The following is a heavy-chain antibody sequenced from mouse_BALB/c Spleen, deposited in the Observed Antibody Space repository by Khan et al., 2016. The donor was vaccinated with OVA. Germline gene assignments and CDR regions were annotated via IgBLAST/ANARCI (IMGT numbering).Heavy chain of an antibody. D-gene: IGHD2-1*01. CDR1: GFNITDYY. CDR2: IDPENGHT. Sequence: EVQLQQSGAELVRPGALVKLSCKASGFNITDYYMHWVKQRPDQGLALIGWIDPENGHTIYDPKFQGKASITADTSSNTAYLQLSSRTSEDTAFYYCARRGYGNDWFAYWGQGTLVTVSA. J-gene: IGHJ3*01. CDR3: ARRGYGNDWFAY. V-gene: IGHV14-1*02.